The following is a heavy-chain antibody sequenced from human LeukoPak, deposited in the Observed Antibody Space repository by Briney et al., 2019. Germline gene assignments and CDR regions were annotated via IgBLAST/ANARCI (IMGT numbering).Heavy chain of an antibody. J-gene: IGHJ4*02. CDR3: ARTRYGSGSYCFDY. CDR2: IDWDDDK. V-gene: IGHV2-70*11. CDR1: GFSLRTSGMC. Sequence: SGPTLVNPTQTLTLTCTFSGFSLRTSGMCVSWIRQPPGKALEWLARIDWDDDKYYSTSLKTRLTISKDTSKNQVVLTMTNMDPVDTATYYCARTRYGSGSYCFDYWGQGTLVTVSS. D-gene: IGHD3-10*01.